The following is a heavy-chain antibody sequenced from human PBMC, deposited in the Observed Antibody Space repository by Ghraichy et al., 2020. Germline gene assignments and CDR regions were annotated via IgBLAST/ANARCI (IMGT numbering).Heavy chain of an antibody. D-gene: IGHD3-3*01. V-gene: IGHV4-34*01. Sequence: GSLRLSCAVYGGSFSGYYWSWIRRPPGRGLEWIGEINDSGSTNYNPSLKSRLTTSVDTAKNQFSLKLSSVTAADTAVYYCARGPITIFGVIMGAVDIWGQGTMVTVSS. J-gene: IGHJ3*02. CDR1: GGSFSGYY. CDR3: ARGPITIFGVIMGAVDI. CDR2: INDSGST.